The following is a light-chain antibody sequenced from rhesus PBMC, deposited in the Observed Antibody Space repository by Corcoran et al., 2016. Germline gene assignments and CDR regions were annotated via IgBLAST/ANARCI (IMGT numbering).Light chain of an antibody. J-gene: IGKJ4*01. CDR2: YAN. CDR1: QGIRSY. V-gene: IGKV1-32*02. CDR3: QQGNSNPLT. Sequence: DIQMSQSPSSLSASVGDRVTITCRASQGIRSYLNWYQQKPGKAPKLLIYYANSLASGVPSRFSGSGSGTDFTLTISSLQPEDFATYYCQQGNSNPLTFGGGTKVELK.